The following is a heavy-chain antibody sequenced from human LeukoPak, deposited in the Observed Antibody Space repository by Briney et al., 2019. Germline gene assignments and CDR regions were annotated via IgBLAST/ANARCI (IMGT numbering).Heavy chain of an antibody. Sequence: SVTVSCKASGFTFTKSALQWVRQARGQRLEWIGWIVVGSGNTDYAQKFQDRVTITRDMFTSTAYMELSSLRSEDTAVYYCAAGLRGPTVTGKYYYYGMDVWGQGTTVTVSS. V-gene: IGHV1-58*01. CDR2: IVVGSGNT. J-gene: IGHJ6*02. CDR3: AAGLRGPTVTGKYYYYGMDV. D-gene: IGHD4-11*01. CDR1: GFTFTKSA.